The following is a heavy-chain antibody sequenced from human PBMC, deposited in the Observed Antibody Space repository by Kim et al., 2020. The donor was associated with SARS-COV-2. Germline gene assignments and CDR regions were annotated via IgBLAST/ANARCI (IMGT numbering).Heavy chain of an antibody. J-gene: IGHJ5*01. CDR2: IYYTGST. CDR3: ARLRPHWDKPMDS. CDR1: GDSISSSTYY. V-gene: IGHV4-39*01. D-gene: IGHD7-27*01. Sequence: SETLSLTCTVSGDSISSSTYYWGWIRQPPGKGLEWIGTIYYTGSTYYNPSLKSRVTISADMSNNQFSLKLSSVTAADTALYYCARLRPHWDKPMDS.